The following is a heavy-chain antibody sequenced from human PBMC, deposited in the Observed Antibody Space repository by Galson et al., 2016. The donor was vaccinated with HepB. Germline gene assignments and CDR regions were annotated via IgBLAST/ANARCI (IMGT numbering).Heavy chain of an antibody. CDR2: IYPDDSDT. J-gene: IGHJ6*02. CDR3: ARPLWNPDYYGMDV. CDR1: GYTFTSYW. V-gene: IGHV5-51*01. D-gene: IGHD1-1*01. Sequence: QSGAEVKKPGESLTLSCKASGYTFTSYWIGWVRQMPGKGLEYMGMIYPDDSDTKYSPSFQGQVTISADKSISTAYLQRSSLKASDTAMYYCARPLWNPDYYGMDVWGQGTTVTVSS.